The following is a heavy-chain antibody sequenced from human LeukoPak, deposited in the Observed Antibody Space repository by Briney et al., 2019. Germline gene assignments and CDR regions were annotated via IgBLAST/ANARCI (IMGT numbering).Heavy chain of an antibody. CDR2: ISGSGGST. CDR1: GFTFSGYA. J-gene: IGHJ6*03. V-gene: IGHV3-23*01. CDR3: AKFESAAGIRLHYYYYMDV. D-gene: IGHD6-13*01. Sequence: GGSLRLSCAASGFTFSGYAMSWVRQAPGKGLEWVSAISGSGGSTYYADSVKGRFTISRDNSKNTLYLQMNSLRAEDTAVYYCAKFESAAGIRLHYYYYMDVWGKGTTVTVSS.